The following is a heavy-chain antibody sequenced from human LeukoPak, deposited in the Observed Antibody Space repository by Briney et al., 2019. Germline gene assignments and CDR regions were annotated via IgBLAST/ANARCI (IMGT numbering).Heavy chain of an antibody. CDR3: ARHRTTDRRRDAFDI. V-gene: IGHV5-51*01. J-gene: IGHJ3*02. CDR1: GYSFTSYW. D-gene: IGHD1-1*01. Sequence: PGESLKISCKGSGYSFTSYWIGWVRQMPGKGLEWMGIIYPGDSDTRYSPSFQGQVTISADKSISTAYLQWSSLKASDTAMYYCARHRTTDRRRDAFDIWGQGTMVTVSS. CDR2: IYPGDSDT.